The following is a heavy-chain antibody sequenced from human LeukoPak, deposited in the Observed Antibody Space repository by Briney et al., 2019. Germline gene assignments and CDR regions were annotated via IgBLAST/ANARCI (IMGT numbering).Heavy chain of an antibody. CDR1: GGSISSGSYY. Sequence: PSETLSLTCTVSGGSISSGSYYWSWIRQPAGKGLEWIGRIYTSGSTNYNPSLKSRVTISVDTSKNQFSLKLSSVTAADTAVYYCARDGYSGNDGLWGQGTLVAVSS. J-gene: IGHJ4*02. D-gene: IGHD5-12*01. CDR2: IYTSGST. CDR3: ARDGYSGNDGL. V-gene: IGHV4-61*02.